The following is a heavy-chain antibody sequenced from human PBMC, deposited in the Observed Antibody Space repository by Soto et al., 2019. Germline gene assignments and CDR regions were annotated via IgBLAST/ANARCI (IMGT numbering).Heavy chain of an antibody. Sequence: QVQLVESGGGVVQPGRSLRLSCAASGFTFSSYDMHWVRQAPGKGLEWVAVISYDGSNKYYADSVKGRFTISRDNSKNTLYLQMNSMRAEDTAVYYCAREKWDLPTGEYYYYYYGMDVWGQGTTVTVSS. D-gene: IGHD1-26*01. CDR1: GFTFSSYD. V-gene: IGHV3-30-3*01. CDR3: AREKWDLPTGEYYYYYYGMDV. CDR2: ISYDGSNK. J-gene: IGHJ6*02.